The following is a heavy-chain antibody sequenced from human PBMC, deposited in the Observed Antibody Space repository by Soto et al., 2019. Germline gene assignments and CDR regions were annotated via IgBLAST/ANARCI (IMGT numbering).Heavy chain of an antibody. V-gene: IGHV1-69*01. J-gene: IGHJ4*02. CDR3: ARDAGMHSAAIDY. D-gene: IGHD2-15*01. CDR2: IIPIFGTA. Sequence: QVQLVQSGAEVKKPGSSVKVSCKASGGTFSSYSINWVRQAPGQGLEWMGDIIPIFGTATYAPKFQGRVTIAADESTITASMALTCLRTEDTSFYYCARDAGMHSAAIDYWGQGTLVTVSS. CDR1: GGTFSSYS.